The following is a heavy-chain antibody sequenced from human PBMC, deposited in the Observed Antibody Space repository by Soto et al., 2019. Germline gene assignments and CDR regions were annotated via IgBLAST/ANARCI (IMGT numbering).Heavy chain of an antibody. V-gene: IGHV3-9*01. CDR3: AKVGYAYVFSAMDV. CDR1: GFTFGEYA. J-gene: IGHJ6*02. D-gene: IGHD2-2*01. Sequence: EVQLVESGGGLVQPGRSLRLSCAASGFTFGEYAMHWVRRPPGKGLEWVASITWNSDMIGYADSVKGRFTISRDNGENSLYLQMSSLRREDTALYYCAKVGYAYVFSAMDVGGLGTTVTVS. CDR2: ITWNSDMI.